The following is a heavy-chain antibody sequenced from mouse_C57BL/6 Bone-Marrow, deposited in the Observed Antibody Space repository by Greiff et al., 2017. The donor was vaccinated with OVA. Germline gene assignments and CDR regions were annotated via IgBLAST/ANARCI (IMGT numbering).Heavy chain of an antibody. Sequence: EVQLQESGAELVKPGASVKLSCTASGFNIKDYYMHWVKQRTEQGLEWIGRIDPEDGETKYAPKFQGKATITADTSSNTAYLQLSSLTSKDTAVYYCALIYYGNYPLAYWGQGTLVTVSA. CDR3: ALIYYGNYPLAY. CDR2: IDPEDGET. CDR1: GFNIKDYY. D-gene: IGHD2-1*01. J-gene: IGHJ3*01. V-gene: IGHV14-2*01.